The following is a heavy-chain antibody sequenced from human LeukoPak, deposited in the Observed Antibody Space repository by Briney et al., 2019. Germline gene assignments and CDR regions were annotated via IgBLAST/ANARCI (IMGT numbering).Heavy chain of an antibody. CDR1: GGSISSSSHS. J-gene: IGHJ5*02. CDR2: IYYTGRT. D-gene: IGHD6-13*01. CDR3: AQSLGSSNWIGNWFDP. Sequence: KSSETLSLTCTVSGGSISSSSHSWGWIRQPPGKGLEWTGSIYYTGRTYYNPSLKSRVTISVDTSKNQFSLKLSSVPAADTAVYYCAQSLGSSNWIGNWFDPWGQGTLVTVSS. V-gene: IGHV4-39*01.